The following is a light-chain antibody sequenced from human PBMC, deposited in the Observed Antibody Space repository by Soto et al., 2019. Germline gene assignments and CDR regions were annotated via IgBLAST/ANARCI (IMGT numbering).Light chain of an antibody. CDR3: QQANSFPIT. CDR1: QGISSW. CDR2: AAF. J-gene: IGKJ5*01. Sequence: DIQMTQSPSSVASFVGDRVTVTLRASQGISSWLAWYQQKPGKAPKLLIYAAFSLQSGVPSRFSGSGSGTDFTLTISSLQPEDCAVYYCQQANSFPITFGQGTRLEIK. V-gene: IGKV1-12*01.